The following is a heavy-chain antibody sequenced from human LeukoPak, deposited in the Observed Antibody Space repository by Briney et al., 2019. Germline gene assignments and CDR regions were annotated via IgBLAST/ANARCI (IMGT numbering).Heavy chain of an antibody. Sequence: SETLSLTCTDSGGSIRTSSYHWGWIRQPPGKGLEAIGTIYYSDTTYYSPSLSSRVTISRDTSRNQFSLQLASVTAADTAMYHCARRGVVSPVYAFDIWGQGTMVTVSP. D-gene: IGHD5/OR15-5a*01. V-gene: IGHV4-39*01. J-gene: IGHJ3*02. CDR2: IYYSDTT. CDR1: GGSIRTSSYH. CDR3: ARRGVVSPVYAFDI.